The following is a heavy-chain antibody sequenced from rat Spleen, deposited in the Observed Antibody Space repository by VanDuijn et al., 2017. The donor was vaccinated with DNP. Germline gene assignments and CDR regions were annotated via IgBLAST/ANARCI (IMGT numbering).Heavy chain of an antibody. CDR2: IGAGGGNT. Sequence: EVQLVESGGGLVQPGRSLKLSCAASGFTFTYYDMAWVRQSPTKGLEWVASIGAGGGNTYHRDSVKGRFTVSRDNTKRTLYLQMDSLRSDDTATYYCTTLGLDWFSYWGQGTLVTVSS. CDR1: GFTFTYYD. D-gene: IGHD4-2*01. V-gene: IGHV5-25*01. J-gene: IGHJ3*01. CDR3: TTLGLDWFSY.